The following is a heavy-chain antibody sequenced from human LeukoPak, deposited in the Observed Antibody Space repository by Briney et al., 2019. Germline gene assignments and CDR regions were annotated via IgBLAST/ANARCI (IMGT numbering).Heavy chain of an antibody. CDR2: IIPIFGTA. CDR3: AGSAGYSSGWAQRFDY. CDR1: GGTFSSYA. D-gene: IGHD6-19*01. V-gene: IGHV1-69*05. J-gene: IGHJ4*02. Sequence: SVKVSCEASGGTFSSYAISWVRQAPGQGLEWMGGIIPIFGTANYAQKFQGRVTITTDESTSTAYMELSSLRSEDTAVYYCAGSAGYSSGWAQRFDYWGQGTLVTVSS.